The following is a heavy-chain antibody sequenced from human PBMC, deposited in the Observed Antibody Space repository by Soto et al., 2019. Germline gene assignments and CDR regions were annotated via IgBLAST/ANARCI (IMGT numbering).Heavy chain of an antibody. V-gene: IGHV3-23*01. CDR2: ISGSGGST. CDR1: GFTFSSYA. CDR3: AKVVSVLRFLEWSAPYGMDV. D-gene: IGHD3-3*01. J-gene: IGHJ6*02. Sequence: PGGSLRLSCAASGFTFSSYAMSWVRQAPGKGLEWVSAISGSGGSTYYADSVKGRFTISRDNSKNTLYLQMNSLRAEDTAVYYCAKVVSVLRFLEWSAPYGMDVWGQGTTVTVSS.